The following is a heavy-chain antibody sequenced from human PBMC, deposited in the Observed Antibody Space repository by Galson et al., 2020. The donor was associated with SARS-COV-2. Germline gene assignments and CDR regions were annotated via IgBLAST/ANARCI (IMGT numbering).Heavy chain of an antibody. Sequence: GSAHCDGTAYYNPALKSRVSMSVDRSRNQLSLSLNSVTAADTAIYFCARRVNSGYDSRFDPWGQGTLVTVSS. CDR2: AHCDGTA. D-gene: IGHD5-12*01. J-gene: IGHJ5*02. CDR3: ARRVNSGYDSRFDP. V-gene: IGHV4-39*01.